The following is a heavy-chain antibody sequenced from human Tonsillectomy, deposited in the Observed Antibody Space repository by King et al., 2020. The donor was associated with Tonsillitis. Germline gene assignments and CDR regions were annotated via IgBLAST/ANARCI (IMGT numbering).Heavy chain of an antibody. V-gene: IGHV1-3*01. J-gene: IGHJ4*02. D-gene: IGHD3-10*01. CDR1: GYTFTSYA. Sequence: QLVQSGAEVKRPGASVMVSCTASGYTFTSYALHWVRQAPGQRPEGMGWINAGNGKTKYSQMLQGRVTFTSDTSASTGYMEVSSLRAEDTAVYYCLSLIRATPYWGQGTLVTVSS. CDR3: LSLIRATPY. CDR2: INAGNGKT.